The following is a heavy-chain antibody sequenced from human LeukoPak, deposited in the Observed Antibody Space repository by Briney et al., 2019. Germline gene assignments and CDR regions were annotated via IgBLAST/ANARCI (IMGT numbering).Heavy chain of an antibody. CDR1: GGSFSGYY. Sequence: PSETLSLTCAVYGGSFSGYYWSWIRQPPGKGLEWIGEINHSGSTNYNPSLKSRVTISVDTSKNQLSLKLSSVTAADTAVYYCARRRSGWVVQYYYYMDVWGKGTTVTVSS. CDR2: INHSGST. CDR3: ARRRSGWVVQYYYYMDV. D-gene: IGHD2-2*01. J-gene: IGHJ6*03. V-gene: IGHV4-34*01.